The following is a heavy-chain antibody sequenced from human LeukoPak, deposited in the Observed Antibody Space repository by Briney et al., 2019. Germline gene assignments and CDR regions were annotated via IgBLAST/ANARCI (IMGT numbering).Heavy chain of an antibody. J-gene: IGHJ6*02. V-gene: IGHV4-39*07. D-gene: IGHD2-2*02. CDR1: GGSVSSGSYY. Sequence: KPSETLSLTCTVSGGSVSSGSYYWSWIRQPPGKGLEWIGEINHSGSTNYNPSLKSRVTISVDTSKNQFSLKLSSVTAADTAVYYCARGNIVVVPAAITYYYYYGMDVWGQGTTVTVSS. CDR2: INHSGST. CDR3: ARGNIVVVPAAITYYYYYGMDV.